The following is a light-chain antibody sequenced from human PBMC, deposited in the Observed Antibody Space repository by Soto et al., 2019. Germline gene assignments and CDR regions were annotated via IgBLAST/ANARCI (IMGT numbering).Light chain of an antibody. CDR3: QTWDTGIQV. V-gene: IGLV4-69*01. CDR2: LKNDGSH. Sequence: QPVLTQSPSASASPGASVKLTCTLSSGHSTYTIAWHQQHPGKGPRYLMRLKNDGSHTKGDGIPDRFSGSSFGAERYLTNSSLQSEDEADYYCQTWDTGIQVFGAGTKLTVL. J-gene: IGLJ2*01. CDR1: SGHSTYT.